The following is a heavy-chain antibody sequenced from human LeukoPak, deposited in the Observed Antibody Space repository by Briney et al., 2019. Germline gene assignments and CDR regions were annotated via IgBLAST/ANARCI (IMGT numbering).Heavy chain of an antibody. V-gene: IGHV3-11*04. CDR2: ISSSGNTT. J-gene: IGHJ6*03. Sequence: GGSLRLSCAAPGFTFSDYYMSWIRQAPGKGLECVSYISSSGNTTYHADSVKGRFTISRDNAKNSLYLQMSSLRAEDTAVYYCARGPISSSWYRDYYMDVWGKGTTVTISS. D-gene: IGHD6-13*01. CDR3: ARGPISSSWYRDYYMDV. CDR1: GFTFSDYY.